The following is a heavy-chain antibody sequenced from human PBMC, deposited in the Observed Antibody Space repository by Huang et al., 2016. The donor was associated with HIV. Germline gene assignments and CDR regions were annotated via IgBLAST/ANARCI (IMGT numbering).Heavy chain of an antibody. V-gene: IGHV3-9*01. D-gene: IGHD1-26*01. CDR1: GFRFDNSA. CDR2: ISWNSANI. Sequence: EVQLVESGGNLIQTGGSLRLACVASGFRFDNSAMYWVRQAPGKCLECVSSISWNSANIAYGDSVKGRFTISRDNARNSLYLQMNSLRPDDTALYYCVKGDIVGTANFFDYWGQGTQVSVSS. CDR3: VKGDIVGTANFFDY. J-gene: IGHJ4*02.